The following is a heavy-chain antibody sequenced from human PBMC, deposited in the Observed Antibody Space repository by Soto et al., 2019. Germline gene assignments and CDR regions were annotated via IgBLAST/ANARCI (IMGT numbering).Heavy chain of an antibody. CDR1: GYTFTSYG. CDR3: ARVTYYDILTGYYPTYYYYGMDV. Sequence: QVQLVQSGAEVKKPGASVKVSCKASGYTFTSYGISWVRQAPGQGLEWMGWISAYNGNTNYAQKLQGRVTMTTDTSPSTXXMXLXXLRSDDTAVYYCARVTYYDILTGYYPTYYYYGMDVWGQGTTVTVSS. D-gene: IGHD3-9*01. V-gene: IGHV1-18*01. CDR2: ISAYNGNT. J-gene: IGHJ6*02.